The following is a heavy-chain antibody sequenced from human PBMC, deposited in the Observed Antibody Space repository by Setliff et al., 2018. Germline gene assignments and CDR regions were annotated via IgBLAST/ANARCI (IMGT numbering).Heavy chain of an antibody. CDR1: GGSINEANYY. CDR3: LRIRLVPHGHS. D-gene: IGHD2-15*01. CDR2: IYTRGST. V-gene: IGHV4-61*09. J-gene: IGHJ4*02. Sequence: KTSETLSLTCTVSGGSINEANYYWSWIRQPAGKGLEWIGHIYTRGSTNYNPSLRSRVSISVDTSKNHFSLRLSSVAATDTVVYYCLRIRLVPHGHSWGQGTLVTVSS.